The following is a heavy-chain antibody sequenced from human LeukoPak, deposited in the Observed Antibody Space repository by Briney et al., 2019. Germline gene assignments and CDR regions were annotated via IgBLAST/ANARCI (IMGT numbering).Heavy chain of an antibody. D-gene: IGHD5-18*01. V-gene: IGHV1-69*13. J-gene: IGHJ4*02. CDR2: IIPIFGAP. CDR3: ARDRAFGYSYGSFDY. Sequence: SVKVSCKASVGTFSSYAISWGRKAPGQGLEWMGGIIPIFGAPNYAQKCQGRVTITADESTSTAYMQLSSLRSEDTAVYYCARDRAFGYSYGSFDYWGQGTLVTVSS. CDR1: VGTFSSYA.